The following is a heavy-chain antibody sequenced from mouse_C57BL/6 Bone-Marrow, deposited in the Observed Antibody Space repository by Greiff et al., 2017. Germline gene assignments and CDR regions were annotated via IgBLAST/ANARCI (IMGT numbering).Heavy chain of an antibody. CDR3: ARGTTTVVADFDY. CDR2: IDPNSGGT. D-gene: IGHD1-1*01. J-gene: IGHJ2*01. CDR1: GYTFTSYW. Sequence: QVQLQQPGAELVKPGASVKLSCTASGYTFTSYWMHWVHQMPGRGLEWIGRIDPNSGGTKYNETIKSKATLTVDKPSSPAYMQLSSLTSEDSAVYEWARGTTTVVADFDYWGQGTTRTVSA. V-gene: IGHV1-72*01.